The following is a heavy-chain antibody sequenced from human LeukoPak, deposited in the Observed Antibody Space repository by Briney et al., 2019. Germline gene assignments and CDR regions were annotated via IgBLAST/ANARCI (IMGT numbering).Heavy chain of an antibody. CDR1: GGTFSSYA. Sequence: GASVKVSCKASGGTFSSYAISWVRQAPGQGLEWMGRIIPILGIANYAQKFQGRVTITADKSTSTAYMELSSLRSEDTAVYYCARGAGQTYYGSGSSLGMDVWGQGTTVTVSS. CDR2: IIPILGIA. D-gene: IGHD3-10*01. J-gene: IGHJ6*02. V-gene: IGHV1-69*04. CDR3: ARGAGQTYYGSGSSLGMDV.